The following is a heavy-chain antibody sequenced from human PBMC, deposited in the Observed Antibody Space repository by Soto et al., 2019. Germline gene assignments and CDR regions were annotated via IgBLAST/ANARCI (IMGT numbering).Heavy chain of an antibody. D-gene: IGHD2-15*01. CDR3: ARCSLVVIPVPGLDH. CDR2: IYYNGNT. Sequence: SETLSLTCTVSGGSISSGGYYWSWIRQHPGRGLEWIGYIYYNGNTYYNPSLKSRVTVSVDTSKNQFSLNVRSVTAADTAVYNCARCSLVVIPVPGLDHWGQGTLVTVSS. CDR1: GGSISSGGYY. J-gene: IGHJ5*02. V-gene: IGHV4-31*03.